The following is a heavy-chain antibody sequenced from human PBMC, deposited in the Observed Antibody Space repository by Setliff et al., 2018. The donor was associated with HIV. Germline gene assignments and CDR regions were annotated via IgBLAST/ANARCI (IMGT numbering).Heavy chain of an antibody. J-gene: IGHJ4*02. Sequence: SETLSLTCSVYGTSFSDHYWSWVRQTPGKGLEWIGEMNQSGTTNYNPSLKSRVTMSIDTSEGQFSLKLTSVTAADTAVYYCVRWYYCVSGACYRADYWGQGTMVTVSS. D-gene: IGHD2-21*02. CDR1: GTSFSDHY. V-gene: IGHV4-34*01. CDR2: MNQSGTT. CDR3: VRWYYCVSGACYRADY.